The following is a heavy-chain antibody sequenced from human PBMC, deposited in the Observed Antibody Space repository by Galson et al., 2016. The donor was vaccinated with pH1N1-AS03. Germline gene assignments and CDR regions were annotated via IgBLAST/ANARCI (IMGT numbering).Heavy chain of an antibody. J-gene: IGHJ4*02. CDR3: ARSGSGSFYEGDF. D-gene: IGHD3-10*01. V-gene: IGHV1-18*01. CDR1: GYTFTNYG. CDR2: IGTYT. Sequence: SVKVSCKASGYTFTNYGISWVRQAPGQGLEYMGWIGTYTISAQKLQGRVTMTPDTSTSTAYMELRSLRSDDTAGYYCARSGSGSFYEGDFWGQGTLVSVSS.